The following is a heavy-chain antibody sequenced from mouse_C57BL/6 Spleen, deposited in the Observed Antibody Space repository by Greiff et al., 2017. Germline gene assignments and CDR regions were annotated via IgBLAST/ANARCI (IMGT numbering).Heavy chain of an antibody. CDR2: IYPGNGGT. J-gene: IGHJ3*01. V-gene: IGHV1-18*01. CDR3: ARTYNSNCSWFDY. Sequence: EVQLVESGPELVKPGASVKISCKASGYTFTDYYMDWVKQRPGKGLEWIGGIYPGNGGTNYNEKFKGKATVTVDKSSSTAYMELRSLTSEDAAVYYCARTYNSNCSWFDYWGQGTMVTVSA. D-gene: IGHD2-5*01. CDR1: GYTFTDYY.